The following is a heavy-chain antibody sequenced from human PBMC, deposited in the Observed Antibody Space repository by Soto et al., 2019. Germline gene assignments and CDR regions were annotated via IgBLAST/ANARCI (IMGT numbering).Heavy chain of an antibody. CDR3: ARYIRGPTVFYFDF. CDR2: VTYNGDNT. Sequence: PGGSLRLSCAASGFTFGSYAMTWVRQAPGKGLEWVSVVTYNGDNTYYADSVKGRSTISRDNSKEKVDLQMNSLTAEDTAVYYCARYIRGPTVFYFDFWGPGVLVTVSS. CDR1: GFTFGSYA. D-gene: IGHD3-3*02. V-gene: IGHV3-23*01. J-gene: IGHJ4*02.